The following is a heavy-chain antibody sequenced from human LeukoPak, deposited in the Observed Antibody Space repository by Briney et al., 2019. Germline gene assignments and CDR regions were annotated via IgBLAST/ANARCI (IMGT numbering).Heavy chain of an antibody. CDR3: ARAGRGVTAINY. CDR1: GGSFSGYY. V-gene: IGHV4-34*01. D-gene: IGHD2-21*02. Sequence: PSETRSLTCAVYGGSFSGYYWSWIRQPPGKGLEWIGEINHSGSTNYNPSLKSRVTISVDTSKNQFSLKLSSVTAADTAVYYCARAGRGVTAINYWGQGTLVTVSS. CDR2: INHSGST. J-gene: IGHJ4*02.